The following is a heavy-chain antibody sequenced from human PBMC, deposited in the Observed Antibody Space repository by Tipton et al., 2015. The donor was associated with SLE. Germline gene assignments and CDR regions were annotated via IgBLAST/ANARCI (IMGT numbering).Heavy chain of an antibody. CDR1: GGSISSNY. CDR2: IDYSGST. J-gene: IGHJ4*02. V-gene: IGHV4-59*01. Sequence: TLSLTCTVSGGSISSNYWTWIRQSPGKGLKWIGDIDYSGSTNYSPSLKSRVTISVDTSKNQFSLKLSSVTAADTAVYYCAREREVLHFFDYWGQGTLVTVSS. CDR3: AREREVLHFFDY. D-gene: IGHD1-26*01.